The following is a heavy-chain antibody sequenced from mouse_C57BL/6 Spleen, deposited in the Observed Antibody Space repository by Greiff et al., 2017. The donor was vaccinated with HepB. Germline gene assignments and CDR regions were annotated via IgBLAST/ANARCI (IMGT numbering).Heavy chain of an antibody. V-gene: IGHV1-64*01. D-gene: IGHD2-3*01. J-gene: IGHJ2*01. CDR1: GYTFTSYW. Sequence: VQLQQPGAELVKPGASVKLSCKASGYTFTSYWMHWVKQRPGQGLEWIGMIHPNSGSTNYNEKFKSKATLTVDKSSSTAYMQLSSLTSEDSAVYYCARGRGYDGYSYYLDYGGQGTTLTVSS. CDR2: IHPNSGST. CDR3: ARGRGYDGYSYYLDY.